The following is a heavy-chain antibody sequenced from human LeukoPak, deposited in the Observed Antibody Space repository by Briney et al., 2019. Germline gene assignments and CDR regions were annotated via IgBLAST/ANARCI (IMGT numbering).Heavy chain of an antibody. CDR2: INPNSGGT. D-gene: IGHD3-22*01. CDR3: ARELYYYDSSGYSPFDY. CDR1: GYAFTGYY. J-gene: IGHJ4*02. Sequence: ASVKVSCKASGYAFTGYYMHWVRQAPGQGLEWMGWINPNSGGTNYAQKFQGRVTMTRDTSSSTAYVELSRLRSDDTAVYYCARELYYYDSSGYSPFDYWGQGTLVTVSS. V-gene: IGHV1-2*02.